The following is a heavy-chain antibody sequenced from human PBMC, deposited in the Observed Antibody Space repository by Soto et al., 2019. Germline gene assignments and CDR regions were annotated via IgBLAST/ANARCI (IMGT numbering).Heavy chain of an antibody. CDR2: IRSKTEGGTT. Sequence: CVLKATGKGLEWVGRIRSKTEGGTTDFAALVKGRFAISRDDSKNMVYLQMNSLKIEDTAMYYCTTDSYFTMSLVRFDFWRHRTLVTGFS. V-gene: IGHV3-15*07. J-gene: IGHJ4*01. D-gene: IGHD3-9*01. CDR3: TTDSYFTMSLVRFDF.